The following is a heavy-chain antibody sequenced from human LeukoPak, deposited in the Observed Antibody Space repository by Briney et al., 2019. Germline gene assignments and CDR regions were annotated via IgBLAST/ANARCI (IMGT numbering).Heavy chain of an antibody. D-gene: IGHD2/OR15-2a*01. Sequence: SVKVSCKASGYTFTSYDINWVRQAPGQGLEWMGRIIPILGIANYAQKFQGRVTITADKSTSTAYMELSSLRSEDTAVYYCARGLYWFDPWGQGTLVTVSS. CDR3: ARGLYWFDP. CDR2: IIPILGIA. J-gene: IGHJ5*02. V-gene: IGHV1-69*04. CDR1: GYTFTSYD.